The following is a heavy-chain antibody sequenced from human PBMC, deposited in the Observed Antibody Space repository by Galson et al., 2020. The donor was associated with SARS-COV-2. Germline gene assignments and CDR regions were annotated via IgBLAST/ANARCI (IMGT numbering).Heavy chain of an antibody. CDR1: GGSISRYY. V-gene: IGHV4-4*07. D-gene: IGHD6-13*01. J-gene: IGHJ4*02. CDR3: ARAAAGTGFDQ. Sequence: SQTLSLTCTVPGGSISRYYWSWIRQPAGKGLEWIGRIYNSWTTNYNPSLKSRVTRSIDTSKNQFSLKLSAVTAADTAVYYCARAAAGTGFDQWGQGTLVTVSS. CDR2: IYNSWTT.